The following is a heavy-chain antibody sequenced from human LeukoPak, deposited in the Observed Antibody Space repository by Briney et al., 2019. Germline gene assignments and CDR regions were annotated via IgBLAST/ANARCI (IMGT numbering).Heavy chain of an antibody. D-gene: IGHD4-17*01. Sequence: GGSLRLSCAASGFTFSSYAMSWVRQSPGKGLEWVSAISGSGGSTYYADSVKGRFTISRDNSKNTLYLQMNSLRAEDTAVYYCPKDKNDHGDYYYMDVWGKGTTVTVSS. V-gene: IGHV3-23*01. CDR2: ISGSGGST. CDR1: GFTFSSYA. CDR3: PKDKNDHGDYYYMDV. J-gene: IGHJ6*03.